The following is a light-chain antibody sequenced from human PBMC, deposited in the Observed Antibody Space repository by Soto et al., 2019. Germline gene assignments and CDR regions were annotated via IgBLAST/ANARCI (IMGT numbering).Light chain of an antibody. J-gene: IGLJ1*01. CDR2: NDD. Sequence: SHELTQPPSVSVAPGQTATITCGGDNIGNINVHWYQQRPGQAPILVVYNDDDRPSGIPARFSGSNSGNTATLTISRVGAGDEADYYCQVWHRRSDHYVFGTGTKVTVL. CDR3: QVWHRRSDHYV. V-gene: IGLV3-21*02. CDR1: NIGNIN.